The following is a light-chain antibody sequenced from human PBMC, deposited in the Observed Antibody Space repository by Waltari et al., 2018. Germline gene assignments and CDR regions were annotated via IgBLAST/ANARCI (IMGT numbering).Light chain of an antibody. Sequence: DIVLTQSPDSLAVSLGERAPINCKSSQNILYSSNNKNYLALYQQKAGQPPKLLFYWASTRESGVPDRFSGSGSGTDFTLTISSLQAEDVAVYYCQQYYSSPCTFGQGTRLEIK. CDR3: QQYYSSPCT. CDR2: WAS. J-gene: IGKJ2*02. CDR1: QNILYSSNNKNY. V-gene: IGKV4-1*01.